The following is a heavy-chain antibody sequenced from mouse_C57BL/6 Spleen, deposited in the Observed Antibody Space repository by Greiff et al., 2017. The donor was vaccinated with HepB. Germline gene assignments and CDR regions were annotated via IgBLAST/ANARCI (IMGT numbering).Heavy chain of an antibody. Sequence: VQLQQSGAELARPGASVKMSCKASGYTFTSYTMHWVKQRPGQGLEWIGYINPSSGYTKYNQKFKDKATLTADKSSSTAYMQLSRLTSEDSAVYYCARRLLATVVTPGFAYWGQGTLVTVSA. CDR3: ARRLLATVVTPGFAY. J-gene: IGHJ3*01. CDR2: INPSSGYT. V-gene: IGHV1-4*01. D-gene: IGHD1-1*01. CDR1: GYTFTSYT.